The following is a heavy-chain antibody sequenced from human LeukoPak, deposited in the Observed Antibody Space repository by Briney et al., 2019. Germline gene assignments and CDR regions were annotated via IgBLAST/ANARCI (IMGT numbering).Heavy chain of an antibody. V-gene: IGHV1-18*04. CDR2: ISAYNWNT. D-gene: IGHD5-18*01. CDR3: ARDPRGYSSHDY. CDR1: GYTFTSYG. Sequence: ASVKVSCKASGYTFTSYGISWVRQAPGQGLEGMGWISAYNWNTHYAQKPQGRVNMTTDKSTSTAYMELRSLRSDDTAVYYCARDPRGYSSHDYWGQGTLVTVSS. J-gene: IGHJ4*02.